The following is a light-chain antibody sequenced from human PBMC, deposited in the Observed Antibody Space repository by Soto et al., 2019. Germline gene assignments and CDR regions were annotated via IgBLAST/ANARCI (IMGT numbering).Light chain of an antibody. CDR1: QSVSSY. V-gene: IGKV3-11*01. CDR3: QQRSNWPSIT. J-gene: IGKJ5*01. Sequence: EIVLTQSPATLALSPGERATLSCMASQSVSSYLAWYQQKPGQAPRLLISDASNRAPGIPVRFSGSGFGTDFTLTISSLEAEDSAVYYCQQRSNWPSITFGQGTRL. CDR2: DAS.